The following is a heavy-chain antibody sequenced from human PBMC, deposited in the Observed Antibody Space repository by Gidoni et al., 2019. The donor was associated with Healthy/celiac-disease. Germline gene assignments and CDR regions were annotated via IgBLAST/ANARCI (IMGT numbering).Heavy chain of an antibody. V-gene: IGHV4-34*01. CDR3: ARGFPLRHIVVVTAIIRGVGGMDV. CDR1: GGSFSGYY. CDR2: INHSGST. D-gene: IGHD2-21*02. Sequence: QVQLQEWGAGLLKPSETLSLTCAVYGGSFSGYYWSWIRQPPGKGLEWIGEINHSGSTNYNPSLKSRVTISVDTSKNQFSLKLSSVTAADTAVYYCARGFPLRHIVVVTAIIRGVGGMDVWGQGTTVTVSS. J-gene: IGHJ6*02.